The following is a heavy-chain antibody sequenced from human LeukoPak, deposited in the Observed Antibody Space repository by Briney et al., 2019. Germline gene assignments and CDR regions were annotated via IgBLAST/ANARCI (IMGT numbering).Heavy chain of an antibody. D-gene: IGHD3-10*01. CDR2: IKQGRSEK. Sequence: GGSLRLSCAASGFTFRRYWMSWARQASGKGLEWVANIKQGRSEKYYVDSVKGRFTISRDNAKNTLYLQMNSLRAEETAVYYCVGLGENNWGEGTLVTVSS. V-gene: IGHV3-7*02. CDR1: GFTFRRYW. CDR3: VGLGENN. J-gene: IGHJ4*02.